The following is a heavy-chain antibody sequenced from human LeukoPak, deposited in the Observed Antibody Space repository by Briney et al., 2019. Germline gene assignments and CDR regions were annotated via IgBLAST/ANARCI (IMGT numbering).Heavy chain of an antibody. CDR2: IHPIVTS. CDR3: AGAEIDRLRSPGTLYYIDA. J-gene: IGHJ5*02. CDR1: GDSIRRYF. V-gene: IGHV4-59*01. Sequence: SGTLSLTCSVSGDSIRRYFWSWIRLSPGKGLEWIGYIHPIVTSRYKPSLESRVTISLDTSENQFSLTLKSVTAADTALYYCAGAEIDRLRSPGTLYYIDAWGPGTLVTVSS. D-gene: IGHD5-12*01.